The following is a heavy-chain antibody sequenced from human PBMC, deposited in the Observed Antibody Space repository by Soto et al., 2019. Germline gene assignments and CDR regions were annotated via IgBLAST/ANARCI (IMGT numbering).Heavy chain of an antibody. CDR2: INPSGGST. CDR3: ARGKYIAAAVSSNDGMDV. V-gene: IGHV1-46*01. CDR1: GYTFTSYY. Sequence: ASVKVSCKASGYTFTSYYMHWVRQAPGQGLEWMGIINPSGGSTSYAQKFQGRVTMTRDTSTSTVYMELSSLRSEDTAVYYCARGKYIAAAVSSNDGMDVWGQGTTVTVS. J-gene: IGHJ6*02. D-gene: IGHD6-13*01.